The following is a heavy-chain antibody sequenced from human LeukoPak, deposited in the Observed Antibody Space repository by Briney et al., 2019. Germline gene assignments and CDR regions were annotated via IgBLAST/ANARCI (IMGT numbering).Heavy chain of an antibody. J-gene: IGHJ4*02. CDR1: GFIFRSYA. CDR2: ISGSGGST. CDR3: AKRVRYFVWLLLGAEDYFDY. Sequence: GGSLTLSCAASGFIFRSYAMSWVRQAPGKGREWVSAISGSGGSTYYADSVKGRFTICRDNSKNTLYLQMNSLRAEDTAVYYCAKRVRYFVWLLLGAEDYFDYWGQGTLVTVSS. D-gene: IGHD3-9*01. V-gene: IGHV3-23*01.